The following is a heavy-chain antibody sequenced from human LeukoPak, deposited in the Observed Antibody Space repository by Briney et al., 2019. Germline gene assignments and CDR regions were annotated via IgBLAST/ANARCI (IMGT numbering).Heavy chain of an antibody. J-gene: IGHJ4*02. CDR3: ARGSRDGSGSYYRHFDY. D-gene: IGHD3-10*01. CDR2: IKQDGSEK. V-gene: IGHV3-7*05. CDR1: IFTFRTHW. Sequence: GGSLRLSCVASIFTFRTHWMNWVRQAPGKGLEWVATIKQDGSEKYYVDSVKGRFTISRDNSKNTVYLQMNSLRAEDTAVYYCARGSRDGSGSYYRHFDYWGQGTLVTVSS.